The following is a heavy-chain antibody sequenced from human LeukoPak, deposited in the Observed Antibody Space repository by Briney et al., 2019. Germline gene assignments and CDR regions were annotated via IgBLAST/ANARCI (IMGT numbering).Heavy chain of an antibody. CDR2: IIPIFGTA. V-gene: IGHV1-69*01. J-gene: IGHJ4*02. D-gene: IGHD1-26*01. CDR1: GGPFSSYA. Sequence: SVKVSFKASGGPFSSYAISWVRPAPGQGLAWMGGIIPIFGTANYAQKFQGRVTITADESTSTAYMELSSLRSEDTAVYYCARGDRIGRHRVTGGAFDYWGQGTLVTISS. CDR3: ARGDRIGRHRVTGGAFDY.